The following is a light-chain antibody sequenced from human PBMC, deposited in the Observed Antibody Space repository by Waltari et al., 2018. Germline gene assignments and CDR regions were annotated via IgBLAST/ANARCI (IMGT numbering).Light chain of an antibody. CDR3: CSYAGSTFV. CDR2: EVD. CDR1: SSNVWSYKL. Sequence: QSALTQPASVSGSPGQSITISCSGSSSNVWSYKLVSWYQQNPGKAPKLMIYEVDKRASGIPGRFSGSKSDSTASLTISGLQAEDEAVYYCCSYAGSTFVFGGGTQLTVL. J-gene: IGLJ7*01. V-gene: IGLV2-23*02.